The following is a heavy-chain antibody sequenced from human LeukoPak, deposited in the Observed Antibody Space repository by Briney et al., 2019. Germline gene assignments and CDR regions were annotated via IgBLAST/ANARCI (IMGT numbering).Heavy chain of an antibody. CDR1: GFTVSSNY. D-gene: IGHD2-21*02. V-gene: IGHV3-53*04. CDR3: ARDPRKDCGGDCYYYYGMDV. Sequence: GGSLRLSCAASGFTVSSNYMSWVRQAPGKGLEWVSVICSGGSTYYADSVKGRFTISRHNSKNTLYLQMNSLRAEDTAVYYCARDPRKDCGGDCYYYYGMDVWGQGTTVTVSS. J-gene: IGHJ6*02. CDR2: ICSGGST.